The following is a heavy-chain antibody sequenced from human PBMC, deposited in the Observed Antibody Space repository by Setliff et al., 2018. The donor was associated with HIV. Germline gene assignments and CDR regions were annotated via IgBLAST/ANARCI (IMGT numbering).Heavy chain of an antibody. D-gene: IGHD3-22*01. CDR1: GFTFSTYA. V-gene: IGHV3-30*04. Sequence: PGGSLRLSCAASGFTFSTYAMNWVRQAPGKGLEWVAVISNDGNLIFYADSMKGRFTISRDNSKNTVYLQVNSLRAEDTAVYYCARENYYVSGVYHLGAFDIWGQGTMVTV. CDR2: ISNDGNLI. CDR3: ARENYYVSGVYHLGAFDI. J-gene: IGHJ3*02.